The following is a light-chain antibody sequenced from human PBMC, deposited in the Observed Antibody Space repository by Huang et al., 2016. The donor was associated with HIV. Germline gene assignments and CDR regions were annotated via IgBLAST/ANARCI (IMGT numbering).Light chain of an antibody. CDR2: GAS. J-gene: IGKJ1*01. CDR3: QQSYNTPT. Sequence: DILMTQSPSSLSASVGDRVTITCRASQRINSYLNWYQQKPGKAPNLLIYGASSLQSWVPSRFSGSGSGTDFTLTISSLQPEDFATYYCQQSYNTPTFGHGTKVEI. V-gene: IGKV1-39*01. CDR1: QRINSY.